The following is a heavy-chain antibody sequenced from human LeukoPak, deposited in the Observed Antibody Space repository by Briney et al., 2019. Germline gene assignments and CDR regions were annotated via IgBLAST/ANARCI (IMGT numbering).Heavy chain of an antibody. Sequence: SETLSLTCTVSGGSIGSYYWSWIRQPPGKGLEWIGYIYYSGSTNHNPSLKSRVTISVDTSKNQFSLKLSSVTAADTAVYYCARAKFEGYYDSSGYYAIDYWGQGTLVTVSS. CDR3: ARAKFEGYYDSSGYYAIDY. D-gene: IGHD3-22*01. V-gene: IGHV4-59*01. CDR2: IYYSGST. J-gene: IGHJ4*02. CDR1: GGSIGSYY.